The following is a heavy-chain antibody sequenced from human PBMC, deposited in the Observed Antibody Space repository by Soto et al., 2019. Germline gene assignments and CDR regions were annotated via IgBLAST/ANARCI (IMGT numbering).Heavy chain of an antibody. J-gene: IGHJ4*02. V-gene: IGHV3-74*01. D-gene: IGHD3-3*01. CDR2: INSDGTSK. Sequence: PGGSLRLSCAASGFTFSSYWMHWVRQAPGKGLVWVALINSDGTSKYYADSVKGRFTISRDNSKNTLYLQLNSLRAEDTAVYYCARDKRDLRFLEWSYYFDYWGQGTLVTVSS. CDR3: ARDKRDLRFLEWSYYFDY. CDR1: GFTFSSYW.